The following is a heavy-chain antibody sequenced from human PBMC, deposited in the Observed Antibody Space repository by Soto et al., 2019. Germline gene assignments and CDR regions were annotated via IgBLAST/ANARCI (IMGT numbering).Heavy chain of an antibody. D-gene: IGHD6-13*01. CDR2: IYHSGST. J-gene: IGHJ6*02. V-gene: IGHV4-4*02. Sequence: QVQLQESGPGLVKPSGTLSLTCAVSGGSISSSNWWRWVRQPPGKGLEWIGEIYHSGSTNYNPSLKSRGTISVDKSKNQFSLKLSSVTAADTAVYYCARIEQVWAAAGDEYYYYYGMDVWGQGTTVTVSS. CDR1: GGSISSSNW. CDR3: ARIEQVWAAAGDEYYYYYGMDV.